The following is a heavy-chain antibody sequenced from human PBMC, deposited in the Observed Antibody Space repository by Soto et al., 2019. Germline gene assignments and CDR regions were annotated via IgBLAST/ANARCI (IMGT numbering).Heavy chain of an antibody. Sequence: EVQLLESGGGLVQPGGSLRLSCAASGFTFSSYAMSWVRQAPGKGLEWVSGISAGGGSTYYADSVKGRFTISRDNSKNTLYLQMNSLKADDTAVYYCAKGYDVWSGDVSSAFDYWGQGTLVTVSS. J-gene: IGHJ4*02. CDR1: GFTFSSYA. D-gene: IGHD3-3*01. CDR3: AKGYDVWSGDVSSAFDY. V-gene: IGHV3-23*01. CDR2: ISAGGGST.